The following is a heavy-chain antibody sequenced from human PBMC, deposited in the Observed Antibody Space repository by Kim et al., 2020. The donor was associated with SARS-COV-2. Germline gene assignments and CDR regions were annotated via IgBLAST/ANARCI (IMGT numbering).Heavy chain of an antibody. CDR1: GGSFSGYY. CDR2: INHSGST. V-gene: IGHV4-34*01. J-gene: IGHJ6*01. D-gene: IGHD2-2*02. CDR3: ARGRYCSSTSCYTYYYYG. Sequence: SETLSLTCAVYGGSFSGYYWSWIRQPPGKGLEWIGEINHSGSTNYNPSLKSRVTISVDTSKNQFSLKLSSVTAADTAVYYCARGRYCSSTSCYTYYYYG.